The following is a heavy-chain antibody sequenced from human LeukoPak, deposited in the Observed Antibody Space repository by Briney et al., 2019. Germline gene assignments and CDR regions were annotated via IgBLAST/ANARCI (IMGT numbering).Heavy chain of an antibody. D-gene: IGHD6-19*01. CDR2: IYSGSGT. J-gene: IGHJ1*01. CDR1: GFTVSSNY. Sequence: GGSLRLSCAASGFTVSSNYMSWVRQAPGKGLEWVSVIYSGSGTYYADSVKGRFTISRDNSKNTMYLQMNSLRGEDTGVYYCARDSSGPMYWGQGTLVTVSS. CDR3: ARDSSGPMY. V-gene: IGHV3-66*01.